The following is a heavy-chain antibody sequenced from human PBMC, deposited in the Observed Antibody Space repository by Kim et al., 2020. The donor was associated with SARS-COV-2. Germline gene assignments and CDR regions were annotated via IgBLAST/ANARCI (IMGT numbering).Heavy chain of an antibody. J-gene: IGHJ4*02. Sequence: ASVKVSCKVSGYTLTELSMHWVRQAPGKGLEWMGGFDPEDGETIYAQKFQGRVTITEDTSTDTAYMELSSLRSEDTAVYYCATAGPYYPPAHWGQGTLVTVSS. V-gene: IGHV1-24*01. CDR1: GYTLTELS. D-gene: IGHD3-10*01. CDR2: FDPEDGET. CDR3: ATAGPYYPPAH.